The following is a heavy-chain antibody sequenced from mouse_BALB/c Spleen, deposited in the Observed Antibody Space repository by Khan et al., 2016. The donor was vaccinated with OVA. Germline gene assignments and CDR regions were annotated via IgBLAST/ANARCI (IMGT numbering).Heavy chain of an antibody. V-gene: IGHV5-6*01. Sequence: DVQLVESGGDLVKPGGSLKLSCAASGFTFSSYSMSWVRQIPDKRLEWVATMSSGGDYTYYPDSVKGRFTISRDNAKNTRYLQMSSLKSEDTAMYYCASHLTGSFAYWGQGTLVTVSA. J-gene: IGHJ3*01. CDR1: GFTFSSYS. D-gene: IGHD4-1*01. CDR2: MSSGGDYT. CDR3: ASHLTGSFAY.